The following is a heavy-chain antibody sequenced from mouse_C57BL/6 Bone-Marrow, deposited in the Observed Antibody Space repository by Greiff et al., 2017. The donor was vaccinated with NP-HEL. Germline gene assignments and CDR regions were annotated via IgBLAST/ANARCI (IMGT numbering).Heavy chain of an antibody. CDR1: GFTFSSYA. V-gene: IGHV5-4*01. D-gene: IGHD1-1*01. Sequence: EVMLVESGGGLVKPGGSLKLSCAASGFTFSSYAMTKDRQNTEKRLEWVANISAGGSYTYYPDNVKGRFTISRDNAKNNLYLQMSHLKSEDTAMYYCARDLTVEAYWGQGTLVTVSA. J-gene: IGHJ3*01. CDR2: ISAGGSYT. CDR3: ARDLTVEAY.